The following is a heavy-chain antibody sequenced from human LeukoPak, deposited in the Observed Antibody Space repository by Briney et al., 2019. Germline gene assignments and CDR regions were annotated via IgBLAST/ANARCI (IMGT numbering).Heavy chain of an antibody. Sequence: GGSLRLSCAASGFTSSSYWMSWVRQAPGKGLEWVANIKQDGSEKYYVDSVKGRFTISRDNAKNSLYLQMNSLRAEDTAVYYCARVSHYDSSGYYSSFDYWGQGTLVTVSS. J-gene: IGHJ4*02. CDR2: IKQDGSEK. D-gene: IGHD3-22*01. V-gene: IGHV3-7*01. CDR1: GFTSSSYW. CDR3: ARVSHYDSSGYYSSFDY.